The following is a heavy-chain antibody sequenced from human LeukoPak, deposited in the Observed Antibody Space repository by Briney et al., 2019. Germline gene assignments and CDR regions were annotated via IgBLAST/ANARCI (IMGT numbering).Heavy chain of an antibody. V-gene: IGHV1-2*02. CDR2: INPNSGGT. J-gene: IGHJ6*03. CDR1: GYTFTGYY. D-gene: IGHD7-27*01. CDR3: ARGDQGYWGYYYYCMDV. Sequence: ASVKVSCKASGYTFTGYYMHWVRQAPGQGLEWMGWINPNSGGTNYAQKFQGRVTMTRDTSISTAYMELSWLRSDDTAVYYCARGDQGYWGYYYYCMDVWGKGTTVTISS.